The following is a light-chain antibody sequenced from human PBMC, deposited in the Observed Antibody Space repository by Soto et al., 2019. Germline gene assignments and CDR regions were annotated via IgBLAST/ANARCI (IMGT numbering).Light chain of an antibody. Sequence: EIVLTQSPGTLSLSPGERATLSCRASQSVSSSYLAWYQQKPGQAPRPLIYGASSRDTGIPDRFRGSGSGTDFTLTISRLEPEDFAVYYGQQYGSSPSTFGQGTKLEIK. V-gene: IGKV3-20*01. CDR1: QSVSSSY. CDR2: GAS. J-gene: IGKJ2*01. CDR3: QQYGSSPST.